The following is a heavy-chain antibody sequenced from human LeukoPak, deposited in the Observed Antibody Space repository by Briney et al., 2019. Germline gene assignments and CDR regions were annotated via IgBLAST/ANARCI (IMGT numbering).Heavy chain of an antibody. CDR1: GFTFSNYW. CDR3: ARDPVEWELLLDY. Sequence: GGSLRLSCAASGFTFSNYWMGWVRQAPGKRPEWVANMNIDGSEKYYADPVKGRFSISRDNARNSVYLQMASLRVEDTAVYYCARDPVEWELLLDYWGQGTLVTVSS. J-gene: IGHJ4*02. D-gene: IGHD1-26*01. V-gene: IGHV3-7*01. CDR2: MNIDGSEK.